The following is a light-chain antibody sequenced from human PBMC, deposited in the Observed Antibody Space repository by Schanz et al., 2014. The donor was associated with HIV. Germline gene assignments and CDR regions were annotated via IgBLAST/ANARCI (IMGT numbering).Light chain of an antibody. V-gene: IGKV1-5*03. CDR2: KAS. CDR1: QSISSW. CDR3: QQYNSYPLT. J-gene: IGKJ4*01. Sequence: DIQMTQSPSTLSASVGDRVTLTCRASQSISSWLAWYQQKPGKPPKLLIYKASTLESGVPSRFSGSGSGTEFTLTISSLQPDDFASYYCQQYNSYPLTFGGGTKVEIK.